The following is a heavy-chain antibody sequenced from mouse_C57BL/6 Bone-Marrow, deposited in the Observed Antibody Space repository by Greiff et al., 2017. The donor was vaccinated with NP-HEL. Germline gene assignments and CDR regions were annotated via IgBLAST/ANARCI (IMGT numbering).Heavy chain of an antibody. CDR2: INYDGSST. CDR1: GFTFSDYY. D-gene: IGHD2-4*01. CDR3: AREGGLRRRTYAMDY. J-gene: IGHJ4*01. Sequence: EVQRVESEGGLVQPGSSMKLSCTASGFTFSDYYMAWVRQVPEKGLEWVANINYDGSSTYYLDSLKSRFIISRDNAKNMLYWKMSSLKSEDTATYYCAREGGLRRRTYAMDYWGQGTSVTVSS. V-gene: IGHV5-16*01.